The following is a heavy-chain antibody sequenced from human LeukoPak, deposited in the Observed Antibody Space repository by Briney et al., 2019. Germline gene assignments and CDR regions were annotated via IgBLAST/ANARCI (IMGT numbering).Heavy chain of an antibody. V-gene: IGHV4-38-2*02. Sequence: PSETLSLTCTVSGYSISSGYYWGWIRQPPGKGLEWIGSIYHSGSTYYNPSLKSRVTISVDTSKNQFSLKLSSVTAADTAVYYCARHRAAAGTYFDYWGQGTLVTVSS. J-gene: IGHJ4*02. CDR3: ARHRAAAGTYFDY. D-gene: IGHD6-13*01. CDR2: IYHSGST. CDR1: GYSISSGYY.